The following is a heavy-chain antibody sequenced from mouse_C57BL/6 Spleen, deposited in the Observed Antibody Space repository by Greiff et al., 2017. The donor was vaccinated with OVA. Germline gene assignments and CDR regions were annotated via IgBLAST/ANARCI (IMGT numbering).Heavy chain of an antibody. V-gene: IGHV1-54*01. CDR1: GYAFTNYL. Sequence: VQLVESGAELVRPGTSVKVSCKASGYAFTNYLIEWVKQRPGQGLEWIGVINPGSGGTNYNEKFKGKATLTADKSSSTAYMQLSSLTSEDSAVYFCARYGNYDYAMDYWGQGTSVTVSS. CDR3: ARYGNYDYAMDY. J-gene: IGHJ4*01. CDR2: INPGSGGT. D-gene: IGHD2-1*01.